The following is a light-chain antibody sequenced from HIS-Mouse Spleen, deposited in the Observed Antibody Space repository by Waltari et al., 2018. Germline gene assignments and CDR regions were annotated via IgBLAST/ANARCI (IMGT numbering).Light chain of an antibody. CDR1: ALPKKY. V-gene: IGLV3-10*01. Sequence: SYELTHPPSVSVSPGQTARIPCSGDALPKKYAYWYQQKSGQAPVLVIYEDSKRPPGIPERFSGSSSGTMATLTISGAQVEDEADYYCYSTDSSGNHRVFGGGTKLTVL. CDR2: EDS. CDR3: YSTDSSGNHRV. J-gene: IGLJ2*01.